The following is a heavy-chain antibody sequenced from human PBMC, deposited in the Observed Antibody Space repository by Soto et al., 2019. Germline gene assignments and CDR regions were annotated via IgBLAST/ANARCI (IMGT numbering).Heavy chain of an antibody. J-gene: IGHJ6*02. CDR3: ARGLRDGYNTDYYYGMDV. V-gene: IGHV1-8*01. Sequence: ASVKVSCKASGYTFTSYDINWVRQASGQGLEWMGWTNPNSGNTGYAQKVQGRVTMTRNTSISTAYMELSSLRSEDTAVYYCARGLRDGYNTDYYYGMDVWGQGTTVTV. CDR2: TNPNSGNT. D-gene: IGHD5-12*01. CDR1: GYTFTSYD.